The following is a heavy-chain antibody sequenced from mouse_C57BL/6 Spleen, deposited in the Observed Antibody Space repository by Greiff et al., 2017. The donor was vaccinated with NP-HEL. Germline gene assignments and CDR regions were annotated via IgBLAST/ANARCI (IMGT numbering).Heavy chain of an antibody. CDR1: GYAFSSYW. Sequence: QVQLQQSGAELVKPGASVKISCKASGYAFSSYWMNWVKQRPGKGLEWIGQIYPGDGDTNYNGKFKGKATLTADKSSSTAYMQHSSLTSEASAVYFCARENNYGGNTDYWGQGTTLTVSS. CDR3: ARENNYGGNTDY. CDR2: IYPGDGDT. V-gene: IGHV1-80*01. D-gene: IGHD1-3*01. J-gene: IGHJ2*01.